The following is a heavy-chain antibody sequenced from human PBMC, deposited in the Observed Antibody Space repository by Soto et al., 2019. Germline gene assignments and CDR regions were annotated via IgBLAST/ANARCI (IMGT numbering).Heavy chain of an antibody. V-gene: IGHV4-59*01. CDR2: IYYSGST. CDR1: GGSISSYY. J-gene: IGHJ6*02. D-gene: IGHD3-3*01. Sequence: SETLSLACTVSGGSISSYYWSWIRQPPGKGLEGIGYIYYSGSTNYNPSLKSRVTISVDTSKNQFSLKLSPVTAADTAVYYCARDSDYDFWSGYPRPYGMDVWGQGTTVTVSS. CDR3: ARDSDYDFWSGYPRPYGMDV.